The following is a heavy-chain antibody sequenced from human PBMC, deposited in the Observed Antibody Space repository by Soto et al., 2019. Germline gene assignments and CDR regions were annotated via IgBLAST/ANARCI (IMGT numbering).Heavy chain of an antibody. CDR2: INPSDSDT. CDR1: GYIFTTYW. J-gene: IGHJ4*02. D-gene: IGHD5-12*01. CDR3: ARQWLFDY. Sequence: EVQLVQSGAEVKKPGESLKISCKASGYIFTTYWIAWVRQMPGKCLEWMGIINPSDSDTRYSPSFQGQVTISADKSISTAYLQWSSLKASDTAIYYCARQWLFDYWGQGTLVTVSS. V-gene: IGHV5-51*01.